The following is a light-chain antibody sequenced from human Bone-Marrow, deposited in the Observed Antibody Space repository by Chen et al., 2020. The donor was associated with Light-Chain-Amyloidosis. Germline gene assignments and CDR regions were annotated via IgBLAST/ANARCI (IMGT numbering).Light chain of an antibody. CDR3: SSYTRSSTWV. CDR1: SSDVGGYIF. J-gene: IGLJ3*02. V-gene: IGLV2-14*03. Sequence: QSALTQPPSWSGSPGHSTTLSCPGTSSDVGGYIFVSWNQQHPGEAPKLIIYDVSNRPAGVSNRFSASKSGNTASLTISGLQAEDEADYYCSSYTRSSTWVFGGGTKVTVL. CDR2: DVS.